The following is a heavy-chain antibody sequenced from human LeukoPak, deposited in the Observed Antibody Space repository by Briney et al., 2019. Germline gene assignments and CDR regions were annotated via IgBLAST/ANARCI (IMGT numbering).Heavy chain of an antibody. V-gene: IGHV1-3*01. Sequence: ASVKVSCKASGYTFTSYAMHWVRQAPGQRLEWMGWINAGNGNTKYSQKFQGRVTFTRDTSASTAYMELSSLRSEDTAVYYCARFRSAMVHFDYWGQGTLVTVSS. CDR1: GYTFTSYA. J-gene: IGHJ4*02. CDR2: INAGNGNT. CDR3: ARFRSAMVHFDY. D-gene: IGHD5-18*01.